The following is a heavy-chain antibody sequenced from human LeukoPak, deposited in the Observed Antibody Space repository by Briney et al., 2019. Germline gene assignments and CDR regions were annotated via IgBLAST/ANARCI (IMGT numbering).Heavy chain of an antibody. CDR3: AGGALDY. Sequence: GGSLRLYSAASGFTFSDYWMSWVRQSPGQGLEWVAKISQDGRQQRFVDSVKGRFTISRDNGKNLLFLQMDSLRAEDTAVYYCAGGALDYWGPGTLVSVSS. V-gene: IGHV3-7*04. CDR2: ISQDGRQQ. CDR1: GFTFSDYW. J-gene: IGHJ4*02.